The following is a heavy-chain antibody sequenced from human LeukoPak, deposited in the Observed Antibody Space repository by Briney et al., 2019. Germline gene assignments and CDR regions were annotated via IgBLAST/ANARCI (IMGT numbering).Heavy chain of an antibody. CDR1: GFTFTRNA. CDR3: AKAHCSSTRCSRADN. J-gene: IGHJ4*02. Sequence: PGGSLRLFCAASGFTFTRNAMAWVRQAPGKGLEWVSAIDGSGGTTFYADSVKGRVTISSVQSTNTVYLQMNSLRADDTAVYYCAKAHCSSTRCSRADNWGQGTLVTVSS. V-gene: IGHV3-23*01. D-gene: IGHD2-2*01. CDR2: IDGSGGTT.